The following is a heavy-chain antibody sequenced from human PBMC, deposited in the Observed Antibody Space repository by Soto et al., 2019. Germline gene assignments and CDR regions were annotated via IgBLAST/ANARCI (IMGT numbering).Heavy chain of an antibody. Sequence: SETLSLTCTVSCGSISSGGYYWSWIRQHPGKGLEWIGYIYYSGSTYYNPSLKSRVTISVDTSKNQFSLKLSSVTAADTAVYYCARAGISLPRGFWSGYYGGINWFDPWGQGTLVTVSS. CDR3: ARAGISLPRGFWSGYYGGINWFDP. V-gene: IGHV4-31*03. CDR2: IYYSGST. CDR1: CGSISSGGYY. D-gene: IGHD3-3*01. J-gene: IGHJ5*02.